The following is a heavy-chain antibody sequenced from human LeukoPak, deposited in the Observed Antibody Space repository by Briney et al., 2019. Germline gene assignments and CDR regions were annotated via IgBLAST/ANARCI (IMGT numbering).Heavy chain of an antibody. CDR2: IYSGDNT. Sequence: GGSLRLSCAASGFTVSSNYMSWVRQAPGKGLECVSVIYSGDNTYYADSVKGRFTISRDNSKNTLYLQMNSLRAEDTAVYYCARDLGFWSGRGDYWGQGTLVTVSS. D-gene: IGHD3-3*01. V-gene: IGHV3-53*01. CDR3: ARDLGFWSGRGDY. J-gene: IGHJ4*02. CDR1: GFTVSSNY.